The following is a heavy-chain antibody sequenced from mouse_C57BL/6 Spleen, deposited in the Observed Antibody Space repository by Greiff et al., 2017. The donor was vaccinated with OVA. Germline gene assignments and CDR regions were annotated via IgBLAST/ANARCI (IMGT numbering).Heavy chain of an antibody. V-gene: IGHV3-6*01. CDR2: ISYDGSN. Sequence: DVQLQESGPGLVKPSQSLSLTCSVTGYSITSGYYWNWIRQFPGNKLEWMGYISYDGSNNYNPSLKNRISITRDTSKNQFFLKLNSVTTEDTATYYCARAGDPDGGFAYWGQGTLVTVSA. CDR3: ARAGDPDGGFAY. J-gene: IGHJ3*01. CDR1: GYSITSGYY. D-gene: IGHD3-2*02.